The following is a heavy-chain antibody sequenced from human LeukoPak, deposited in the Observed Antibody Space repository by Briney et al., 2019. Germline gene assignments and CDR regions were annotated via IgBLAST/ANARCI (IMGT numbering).Heavy chain of an antibody. Sequence: SETLSLTCAVTGYFISYGYYWGWIRQPPGKGLEWIGSIYHSGSTYYNPSLKSRVTISVDTSKNQFSLNLGSVTAADTAVYYCARDLRSGSYLNWFDPWGQGTLVTVSS. V-gene: IGHV4-38-2*02. D-gene: IGHD3-10*01. CDR3: ARDLRSGSYLNWFDP. CDR1: GYFISYGYY. CDR2: IYHSGST. J-gene: IGHJ5*02.